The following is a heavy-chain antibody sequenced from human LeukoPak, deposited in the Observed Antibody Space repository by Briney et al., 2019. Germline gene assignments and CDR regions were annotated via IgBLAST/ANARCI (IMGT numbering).Heavy chain of an antibody. CDR1: GFIFSSHW. CDR2: IKQDGSEK. V-gene: IGHV3-7*01. CDR3: ARAGDAHPRLSAFDI. Sequence: PGGSLRLSCAASGFIFSSHWMGWVRQAPGKGLEWVANIKQDGSEKDYVDSVKGRFTISRDNAKNSLYLQMNSLRAEDTAVYYCARAGDAHPRLSAFDIWGQGTMVTVSS. D-gene: IGHD2-21*01. J-gene: IGHJ3*02.